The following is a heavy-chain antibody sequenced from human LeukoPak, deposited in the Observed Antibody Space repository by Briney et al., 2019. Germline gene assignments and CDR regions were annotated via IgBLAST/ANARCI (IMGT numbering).Heavy chain of an antibody. D-gene: IGHD1-1*01. CDR2: INPGDTNI. CDR3: ARPRRAERDEDF. V-gene: IGHV5-51*01. Sequence: NPGESLKISCKASGYSFANYWIGWVRQVPGKGLEWVAMINPGDTNIAYSPSFQAQVTISADRSISTAYLQWSSLKASDTAIYYCARPRRAERDEDFWGQGTLVTVSS. CDR1: GYSFANYW. J-gene: IGHJ4*02.